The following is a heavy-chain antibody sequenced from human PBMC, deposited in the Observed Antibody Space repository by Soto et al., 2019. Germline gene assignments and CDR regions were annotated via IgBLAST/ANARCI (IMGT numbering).Heavy chain of an antibody. Sequence: EVQLVQSGAEVKEPGESLRISCKASGYSFTNYWISWVRQMPGKGLEWMGRIDPSDSHTDYSPSLQGHVTISTDKSPSIAYLRWSSLRASDTAMYFWVRLHYSDYGGSFDYWGQGTLVAVSS. CDR2: IDPSDSHT. D-gene: IGHD4-17*01. CDR1: GYSFTNYW. J-gene: IGHJ4*02. CDR3: VRLHYSDYGGSFDY. V-gene: IGHV5-10-1*01.